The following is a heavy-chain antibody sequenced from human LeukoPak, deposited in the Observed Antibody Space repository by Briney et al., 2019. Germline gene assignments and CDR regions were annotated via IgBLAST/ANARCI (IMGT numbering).Heavy chain of an antibody. J-gene: IGHJ4*02. Sequence: GGSLRLSCAASGFTFSSYSMNWVRQAPGKGLEWVSSISSSSSYIYYADSVKGRFTISRDNAKNSLYLQMNSLRAEDTAVYYCARVRPNYSSGWYGGIDYWGQGTLVTVSS. V-gene: IGHV3-21*01. CDR1: GFTFSSYS. D-gene: IGHD6-19*01. CDR2: ISSSSSYI. CDR3: ARVRPNYSSGWYGGIDY.